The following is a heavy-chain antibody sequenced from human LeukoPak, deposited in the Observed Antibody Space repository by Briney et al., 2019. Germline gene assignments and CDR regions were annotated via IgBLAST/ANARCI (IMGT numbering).Heavy chain of an antibody. J-gene: IGHJ4*02. CDR3: ARENTDKFDY. V-gene: IGHV4-61*01. Sequence: SETLSLTCTVSGGSVSSGSYYRSWIRQPPGKGLEWIGYIYYSGSTNYNPSLKSRVTISVDTSKNQFSLKLSSVTAADTAVYYCARENTDKFDYWGQGTLVTVSS. CDR1: GGSVSSGSYY. D-gene: IGHD5-18*01. CDR2: IYYSGST.